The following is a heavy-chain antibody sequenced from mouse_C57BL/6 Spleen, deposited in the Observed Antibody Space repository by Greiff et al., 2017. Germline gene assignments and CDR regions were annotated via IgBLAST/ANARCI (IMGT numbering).Heavy chain of an antibody. V-gene: IGHV14-4*01. Sequence: VQLQQSGAELVRPGASVKMSCTASGFNIKDDYMHWVKQRPEQGLEWIGWIDPENGATEYASKFQGKATITADTSTNTAYLQLGSLTSDNTAICYFTTRRYSGSSYGWYFGVWGTGTTVTVSS. J-gene: IGHJ1*03. CDR3: TTRRYSGSSYGWYFGV. CDR1: GFNIKDDY. CDR2: IDPENGAT. D-gene: IGHD1-1*01.